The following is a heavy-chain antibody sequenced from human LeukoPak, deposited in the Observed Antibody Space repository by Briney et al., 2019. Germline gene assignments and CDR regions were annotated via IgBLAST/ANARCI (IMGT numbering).Heavy chain of an antibody. V-gene: IGHV3-7*05. CDR2: IKPGGSEK. CDR3: ARGSSYCYY. Sequence: GGSLRLSCEASGFSFTDYWMTWVRQAPGKGLEWVANIKPGGSEKYYVDSVKGRFTISRDNAKDSLYLQMNSLRAEDTAVYYCARGSSYCYYWGQGTLVTVSS. J-gene: IGHJ4*02. CDR1: GFSFTDYW. D-gene: IGHD3-22*01.